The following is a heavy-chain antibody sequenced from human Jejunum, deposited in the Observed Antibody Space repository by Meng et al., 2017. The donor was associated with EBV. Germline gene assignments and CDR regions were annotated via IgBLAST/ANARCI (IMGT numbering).Heavy chain of an antibody. Sequence: QVKLVRSGAEVKKPGASVKVSCKASGYTFTTHHINWVLQATGQGLEYMGWMSPDNGDTGYAQNFQGRLTMTRDTSISTAYMELSSLTSDDTAVYYCARGDGYNLYWGQGTLVTVSS. CDR2: MSPDNGDT. CDR1: GYTFTTHH. V-gene: IGHV1-8*01. CDR3: ARGDGYNLY. D-gene: IGHD5-24*01. J-gene: IGHJ4*02.